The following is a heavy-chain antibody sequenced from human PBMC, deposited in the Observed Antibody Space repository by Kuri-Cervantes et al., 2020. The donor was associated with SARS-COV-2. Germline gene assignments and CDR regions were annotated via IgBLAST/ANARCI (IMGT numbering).Heavy chain of an antibody. CDR3: ARIPYSYGSPFDYYGMDV. Sequence: SLKISCAASGFTFSSYGMHWVRQAPGKGLEWVAVIWYDGSNKYYADSVKGRFTISRDNSKNTLYLQMNSLRAEDTAVYYCARIPYSYGSPFDYYGMDVWGQGTTVTVSS. CDR1: GFTFSSYG. J-gene: IGHJ6*02. D-gene: IGHD5-18*01. CDR2: IWYDGSNK. V-gene: IGHV3-33*01.